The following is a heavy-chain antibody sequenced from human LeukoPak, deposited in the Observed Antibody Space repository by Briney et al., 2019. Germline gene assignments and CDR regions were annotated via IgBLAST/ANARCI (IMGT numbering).Heavy chain of an antibody. J-gene: IGHJ4*02. V-gene: IGHV4-59*01. CDR3: ARGGGWGNWNDAVDY. Sequence: SETLSLTCTVSGGSISNYYWSWIRQTPGKGLEWIGCIHNSGSTKYNPSLKSPVSISVDTSKNQFSLKVNSVTAADTAVYYCARGGGWGNWNDAVDYWGQGTLVTVSS. D-gene: IGHD1-1*01. CDR1: GGSISNYY. CDR2: IHNSGST.